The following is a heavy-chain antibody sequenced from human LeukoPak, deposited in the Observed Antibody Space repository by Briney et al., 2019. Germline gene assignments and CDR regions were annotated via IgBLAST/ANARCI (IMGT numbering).Heavy chain of an antibody. CDR2: INPNSGDT. CDR1: VYTFTVYY. CDR3: ARGGTAILRDAFDI. V-gene: IGHV1-2*02. D-gene: IGHD2-21*02. J-gene: IGHJ3*02. Sequence: ASVKVSCKASVYTFTVYYMHWVRQAPGQGLEWMGWINPNSGDTNYAQKFQGRVTMTRDTSISTAYMELSRLRSDDTAVYYCARGGTAILRDAFDIWGQGTMVTVSS.